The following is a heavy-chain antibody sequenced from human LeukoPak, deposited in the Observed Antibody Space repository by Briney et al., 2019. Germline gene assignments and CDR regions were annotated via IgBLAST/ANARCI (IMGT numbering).Heavy chain of an antibody. CDR1: GYTFTRYY. D-gene: IGHD6-13*01. V-gene: IGHV1-46*01. J-gene: IGHJ4*02. Sequence: ASVKVSCKASGYTFTRYYMHWVRQAPGQGLEWMGIINPSGGSTSYAQKFQGRVTMTRDMSTSTVYMELSSLRSEDTAVYYCARGPHSSSWYVPFDYWGQGALVTVSS. CDR2: INPSGGST. CDR3: ARGPHSSSWYVPFDY.